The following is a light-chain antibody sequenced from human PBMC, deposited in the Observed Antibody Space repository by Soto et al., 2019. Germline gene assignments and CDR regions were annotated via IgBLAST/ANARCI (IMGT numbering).Light chain of an antibody. J-gene: IGKJ3*01. Sequence: DIPMTQSPSSLSASVGDRVTITCRASQALTTFLNWYQHKPGKAPKLLIYAASSLQTGVPSRFSGSGSGTDFTLTISSLQPEDFGTYYCQQSYSTPYTFGPGTKLGIK. CDR1: QALTTF. CDR3: QQSYSTPYT. CDR2: AAS. V-gene: IGKV1-39*01.